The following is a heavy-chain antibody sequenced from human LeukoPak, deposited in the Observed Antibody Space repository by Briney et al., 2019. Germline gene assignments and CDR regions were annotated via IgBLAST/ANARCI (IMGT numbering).Heavy chain of an antibody. Sequence: GESLRLSCSASGFTFSRYAMHWVRQAPGKGLEYVSGINDNGGRTHYGDPVKGRFSISRDNSKNTLHLQMSTLRAEDTALYYCVKDVGGSYAFDYWGQGILVTVAS. CDR1: GFTFSRYA. CDR3: VKDVGGSYAFDY. CDR2: INDNGGRT. D-gene: IGHD1-26*01. J-gene: IGHJ4*02. V-gene: IGHV3-64D*09.